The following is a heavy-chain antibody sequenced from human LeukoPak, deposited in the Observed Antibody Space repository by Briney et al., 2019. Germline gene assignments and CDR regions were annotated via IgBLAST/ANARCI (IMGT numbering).Heavy chain of an antibody. J-gene: IGHJ4*02. Sequence: GGSLRLSCAASGFTFTASDMAWVRQAPGKGLEWVSTISYAGGSRYYADSVKGRFTISRDNFKDILYPQMNSLRADDTAVYYCAKGGRATDSWGQGTLVTVSS. CDR1: GFTFTASD. D-gene: IGHD3-16*01. CDR3: AKGGRATDS. V-gene: IGHV3-23*01. CDR2: ISYAGGSR.